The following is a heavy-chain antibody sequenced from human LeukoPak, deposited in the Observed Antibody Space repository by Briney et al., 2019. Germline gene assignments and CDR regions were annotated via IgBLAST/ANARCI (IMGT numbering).Heavy chain of an antibody. CDR2: ISYSGST. Sequence: PSETLSLTCTVSGGSISGYYWSWIRQPPGKGLEWIAYISYSGSTNYNPSLKSRVTISVDTSNNQFSLKLSSVTAADTAVYYCARHQSHSSGWYIDYWGQGTLVTVSS. D-gene: IGHD6-19*01. CDR1: GGSISGYY. V-gene: IGHV4-59*08. J-gene: IGHJ4*02. CDR3: ARHQSHSSGWYIDY.